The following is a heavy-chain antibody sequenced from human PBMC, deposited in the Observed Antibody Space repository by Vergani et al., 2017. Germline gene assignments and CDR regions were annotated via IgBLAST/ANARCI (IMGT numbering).Heavy chain of an antibody. CDR2: IYYSGST. Sequence: QLQLQESGPGLVKPSETLSLTCTVSGGSISSSSYYWGWIRQPPGKGLEWIGSIYYSGSTYYHPSLKSRVTISVDTSKNQFSLKLSSVTAADTAVYYCARSILMTTVTPFDYWGQGTLVTVSA. J-gene: IGHJ4*02. V-gene: IGHV4-39*07. CDR3: ARSILMTTVTPFDY. CDR1: GGSISSSSYY. D-gene: IGHD4-11*01.